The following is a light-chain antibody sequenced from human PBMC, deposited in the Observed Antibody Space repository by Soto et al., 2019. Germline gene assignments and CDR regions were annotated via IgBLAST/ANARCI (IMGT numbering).Light chain of an antibody. CDR1: KLGDKY. CDR3: QAWDSSTVV. CDR2: QDS. V-gene: IGLV3-1*01. J-gene: IGLJ2*01. Sequence: SYELTQPPSVSVSPGQTASITCSGDKLGDKYACWYQQKPGQSLVLVIYQDSKRPSGIPERFSGSNSGYTATLTISGTQAMDEADYYCQAWDSSTVVFGGGTKLTVL.